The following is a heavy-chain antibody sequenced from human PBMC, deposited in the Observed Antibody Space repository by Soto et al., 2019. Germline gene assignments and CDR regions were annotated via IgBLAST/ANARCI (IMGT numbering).Heavy chain of an antibody. J-gene: IGHJ4*02. CDR3: ARWVGATSFDY. CDR2: IYYSGST. V-gene: IGHV4-31*03. D-gene: IGHD1-26*01. Sequence: QVQLQESGPGLVKPSQTLSLTCTVSGGSISSGGYYWSWIRPHPGKGLEWFGYIYYSGSTYYNPSLKSRVTISVDTSKNQFSLKLSSVTAADTAVYYCARWVGATSFDYWGQGTLVTISS. CDR1: GGSISSGGYY.